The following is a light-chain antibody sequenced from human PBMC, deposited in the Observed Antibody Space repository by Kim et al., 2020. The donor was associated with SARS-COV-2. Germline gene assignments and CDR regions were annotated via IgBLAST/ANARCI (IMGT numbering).Light chain of an antibody. CDR2: NAS. Sequence: DIQLTQSPSSLSASVGERVTISCRASQGISTQLAWYQQKPGKAPKLLIYNASSLESGVPSRFSGSASGTEFTLTISSLQPDDIATYYCQHHNSYPITFGEGTRLEIK. CDR3: QHHNSYPIT. J-gene: IGKJ5*01. V-gene: IGKV1-9*01. CDR1: QGISTQ.